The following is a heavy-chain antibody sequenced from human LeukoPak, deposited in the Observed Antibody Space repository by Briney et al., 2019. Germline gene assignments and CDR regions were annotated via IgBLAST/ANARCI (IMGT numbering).Heavy chain of an antibody. J-gene: IGHJ4*02. V-gene: IGHV4-59*08. CDR2: IYYSGST. CDR1: GGSISSYY. D-gene: IGHD6-13*01. Sequence: SETLSLTCTVSGGSISSYYWSWIRQPPGKGLEWIGYIYYSGSTNYNPSLKSRVTISVDTSKNQFSLKLSSVTAADTAVYYCASQIAAADPIENWGQGTLVTVSS. CDR3: ASQIAAADPIEN.